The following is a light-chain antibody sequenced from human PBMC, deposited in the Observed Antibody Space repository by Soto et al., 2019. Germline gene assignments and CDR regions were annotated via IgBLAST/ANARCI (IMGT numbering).Light chain of an antibody. CDR2: EVS. V-gene: IGLV2-8*01. CDR3: SSYAGSKGV. Sequence: LTRPPSASGSPGQSVTISCTGTSSDVGGYNYVSWYQQHPGKAPKLMIYEVSKRPSGVPDRFSGSKSGNTASLTVSGLQAEDEADYYCSSYAGSKGVFGTGTKVTVL. CDR1: SSDVGGYNY. J-gene: IGLJ1*01.